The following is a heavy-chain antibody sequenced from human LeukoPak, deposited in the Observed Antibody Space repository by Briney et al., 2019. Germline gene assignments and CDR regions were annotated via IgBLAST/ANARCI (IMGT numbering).Heavy chain of an antibody. J-gene: IGHJ4*02. CDR3: ARHTPGGDPLRFLSP. D-gene: IGHD3-3*01. V-gene: IGHV4-34*01. CDR2: INHSGST. Sequence: PSETLSLTCAVYGGSFSGYYWSWIRQPPGEGLEWIGEINHSGSTNYNPSLKSRVTISGDTSKNQFSLKLSSVTAADTAVYYCARHTPGGDPLRFLSPWGQGTLVTVSS. CDR1: GGSFSGYY.